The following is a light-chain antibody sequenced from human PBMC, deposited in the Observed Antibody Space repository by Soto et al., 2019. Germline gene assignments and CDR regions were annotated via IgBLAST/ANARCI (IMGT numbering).Light chain of an antibody. CDR3: ISYRGSDTSYV. CDR1: SSDIGSYNY. J-gene: IGLJ1*01. Sequence: QSVLAQPASVSWSPGQSITMSGTGTSSDIGSYNYVAWYQQFPGKTPKLIIYEVRNRPSGVSFRFSGSKSGNTASLTISGLQAEDEADYYCISYRGSDTSYVFGTGTKVTVL. V-gene: IGLV2-14*01. CDR2: EVR.